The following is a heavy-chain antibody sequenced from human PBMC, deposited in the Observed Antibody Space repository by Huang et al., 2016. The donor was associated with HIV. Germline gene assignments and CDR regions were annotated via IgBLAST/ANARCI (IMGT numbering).Heavy chain of an antibody. J-gene: IGHJ5*02. D-gene: IGHD1-1*01. CDR1: GGTFSSYA. V-gene: IGHV1-69*01. CDR3: ARDRKYDNAWYWFDP. CDR2: IIPIFGTP. Sequence: QVQLVQSGAEVKKHGSSVRVSCEASGGTFSSYAINWVRQAPGQGLEWIGGIIPIFGTPNYAQKVQGRVTITADESTSTAYMELSSLRSDDTAVYYCARDRKYDNAWYWFDPWGQGTLVTVSS.